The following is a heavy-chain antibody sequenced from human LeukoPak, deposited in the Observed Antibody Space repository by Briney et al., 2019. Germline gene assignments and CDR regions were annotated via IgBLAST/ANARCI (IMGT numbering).Heavy chain of an antibody. D-gene: IGHD3-10*01. V-gene: IGHV3-30*03. CDR2: ISSDGSNK. CDR1: GFTFSSSG. Sequence: GGSLRLSCAASGFTFSSSGMHWVRQAPGKGLEWVALISSDGSNKSYADPLKGRFTISRDNSENIMYLQMNSLRPEDTAVYYCYYSGYWGQGTLVTVSS. CDR3: YYSGY. J-gene: IGHJ4*02.